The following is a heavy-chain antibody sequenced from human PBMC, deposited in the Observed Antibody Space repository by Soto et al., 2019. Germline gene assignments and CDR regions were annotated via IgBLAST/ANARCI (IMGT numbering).Heavy chain of an antibody. CDR1: GVTFSTYG. CDR2: IWYDGSKK. CDR3: ASDIWIGSCSRIGCSNFDH. J-gene: IGHJ4*02. Sequence: GGSLRLSCAAAGVTFSTYGMHWVRQAPGKGLEWVAVIWYDGSKKYYADSVKGRFTISRDNSKNTVYLQMNGLRAEDTAVYYCASDIWIGSCSRIGCSNFDHWGQGTLVTVTS. D-gene: IGHD2-2*03. V-gene: IGHV3-33*01.